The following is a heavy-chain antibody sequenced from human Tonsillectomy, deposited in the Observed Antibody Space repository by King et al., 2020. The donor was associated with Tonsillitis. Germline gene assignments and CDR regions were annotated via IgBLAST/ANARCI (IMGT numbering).Heavy chain of an antibody. J-gene: IGHJ3*02. D-gene: IGHD3-16*01. CDR2: ISWNSGSI. CDR3: AKSPGGAMAQPNSDAFDI. Sequence: EVQLVESGGGLVQPGRSLRLSCAASGFTFDDYAMHWVRQAPGKGLEWVSGISWNSGSIGYADSVKGRFTISRDNAKNSLYLQMNSLRDEDTALYYCAKSPGGAMAQPNSDAFDIWGQGTMVTVSS. CDR1: GFTFDDYA. V-gene: IGHV3-9*01.